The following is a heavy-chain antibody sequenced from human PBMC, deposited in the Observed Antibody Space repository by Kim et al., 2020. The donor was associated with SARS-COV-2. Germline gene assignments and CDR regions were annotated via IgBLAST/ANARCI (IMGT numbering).Heavy chain of an antibody. Sequence: SETLSLTCTVSGGSISSSSYYWGWIRQPPGKGLEWIGSIYYSGSTYYNPSLKSRVTISVDTSKNQFSLKLSSVTAADTAVYYCARHDEQPRGVVYAFDIWGQGTMVTVSS. J-gene: IGHJ3*02. V-gene: IGHV4-39*01. CDR2: IYYSGST. D-gene: IGHD6-13*01. CDR3: ARHDEQPRGVVYAFDI. CDR1: GGSISSSSYY.